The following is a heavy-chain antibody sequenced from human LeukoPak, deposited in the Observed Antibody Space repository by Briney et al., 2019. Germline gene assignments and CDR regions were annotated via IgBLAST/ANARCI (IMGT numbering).Heavy chain of an antibody. V-gene: IGHV4-59*08. J-gene: IGHJ5*02. D-gene: IGHD3-9*01. CDR2: IYYSGST. CDR3: ARGTKEYYDILTGYSPAANWFDP. CDR1: GGSISSYY. Sequence: SETLSLTCTVSGGSISSYYWSWIRQPPGKGLEWIGYIYYSGSTNYNPSLKGRVTISVDTSKNQFSLKLSSVTAADTAVYYCARGTKEYYDILTGYSPAANWFDPWGQGTLVTVSS.